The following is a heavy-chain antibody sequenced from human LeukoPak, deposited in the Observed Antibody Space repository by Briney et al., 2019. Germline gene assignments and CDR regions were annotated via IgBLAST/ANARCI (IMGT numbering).Heavy chain of an antibody. CDR1: AFTFDDYG. Sequence: GGSLRLSCGASAFTFDDYGMSWVRQAPGKGLEWVSGINWNGGSIVYADSVKGRFTISRDNAKNSLYLQMNSLRADDTALYYCARGYCSGGSCWYFDYWGQGTLVTVSS. D-gene: IGHD2-15*01. V-gene: IGHV3-20*04. CDR2: INWNGGSI. CDR3: ARGYCSGGSCWYFDY. J-gene: IGHJ4*02.